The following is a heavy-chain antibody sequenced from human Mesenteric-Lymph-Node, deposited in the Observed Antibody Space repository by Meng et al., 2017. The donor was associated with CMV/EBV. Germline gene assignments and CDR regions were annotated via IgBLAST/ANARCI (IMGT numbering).Heavy chain of an antibody. Sequence: GESLKISCVASGFTFSTYDMSWVRQTPGKGLEWVSAVSRSGAGTYYADSVKGRFTVSRDNSKSTLSLQMNSLGADDTAVYYCAKWAYCSAAGCQQAFDSWGQGTLVTVSS. CDR3: AKWAYCSAAGCQQAFDS. CDR1: GFTFSTYD. CDR2: VSRSGAGT. D-gene: IGHD2-15*01. J-gene: IGHJ4*02. V-gene: IGHV3-23*01.